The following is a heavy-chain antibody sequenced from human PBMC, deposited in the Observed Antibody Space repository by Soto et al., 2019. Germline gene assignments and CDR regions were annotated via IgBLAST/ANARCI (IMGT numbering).Heavy chain of an antibody. CDR2: IIPILGIA. D-gene: IGHD2-15*01. Sequence: QVQLVQSGAEVKKPGSSVKVSCKASGGTFSSYTISWVRQAPGQGLEWMGRIIPILGIANYAQKFQGRVTSTADKSTSTAYMELSSLRSEDTAVYYCARDRIYCSGCSCHEDYFDYWGQGTLVTVSS. J-gene: IGHJ4*02. CDR1: GGTFSSYT. V-gene: IGHV1-69*08. CDR3: ARDRIYCSGCSCHEDYFDY.